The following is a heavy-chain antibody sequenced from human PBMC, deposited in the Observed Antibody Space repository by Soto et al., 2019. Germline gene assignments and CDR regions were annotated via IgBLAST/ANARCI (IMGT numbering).Heavy chain of an antibody. CDR2: IYHSGST. Sequence: SETLSLTCAVSGYSISSGYYWGWIRQPPGKGLEWIGSIYHSGSTYYNPSLKSRVTISVDTSKNQFSLKLSSVTAADTAVYYCAREGSSSLLPSGPWGQGTLVTVSS. D-gene: IGHD6-6*01. J-gene: IGHJ5*02. V-gene: IGHV4-38-2*02. CDR1: GYSISSGYY. CDR3: AREGSSSLLPSGP.